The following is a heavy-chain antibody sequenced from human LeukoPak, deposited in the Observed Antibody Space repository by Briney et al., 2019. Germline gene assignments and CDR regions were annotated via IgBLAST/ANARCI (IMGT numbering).Heavy chain of an antibody. CDR1: GGTFSSYA. D-gene: IGHD3-10*01. CDR2: IIPIFGTA. CDR3: ARADLLWFGELVTWFDP. Sequence: SVKVSCKASGGTFSSYAISWVRQAPGQGLEWMGGIIPIFGTANYAQKFQGRVTITADESTSTAYMELSSLRSEDTAVYYCARADLLWFGELVTWFDPWGQGTLSPSPQ. J-gene: IGHJ5*02. V-gene: IGHV1-69*01.